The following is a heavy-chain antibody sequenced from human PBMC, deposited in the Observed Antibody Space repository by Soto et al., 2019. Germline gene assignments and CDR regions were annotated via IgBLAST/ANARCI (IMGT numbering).Heavy chain of an antibody. Sequence: SETLSLTCSVSAGSIGSDRWWSWVRQTPGKGLEWIGEIHQSGATNYNPSLKSRATISLDTSTDQCSLTLTSVNAADTAKYFCAREGGYVWNYWGQGILVTVS. V-gene: IGHV4-4*02. D-gene: IGHD3-16*01. CDR1: AGSIGSDRW. CDR3: AREGGYVWNY. CDR2: IHQSGAT. J-gene: IGHJ4*02.